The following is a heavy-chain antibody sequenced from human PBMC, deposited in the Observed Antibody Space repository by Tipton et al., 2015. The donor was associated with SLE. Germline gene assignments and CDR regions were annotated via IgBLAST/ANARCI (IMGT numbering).Heavy chain of an antibody. D-gene: IGHD4-11*01. J-gene: IGHJ6*03. CDR1: GYTFSSHE. CDR2: ISSSGGTI. Sequence: SLRLSCVGSGYTFSSHEMNWVRQAPGKGLEWVSYISSSGGTIYYADSVKGRFTISRDNAENSLYLQMNSLRAEDTAVYYCARDTPTITTGIYYYMDVWGKGTTVTVSS. V-gene: IGHV3-48*03. CDR3: ARDTPTITTGIYYYMDV.